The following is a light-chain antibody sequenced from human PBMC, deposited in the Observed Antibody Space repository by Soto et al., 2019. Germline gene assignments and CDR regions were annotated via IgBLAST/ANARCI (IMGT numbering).Light chain of an antibody. CDR2: EVN. V-gene: IGLV2-8*01. CDR1: SSDVGRYNY. CDR3: SSYAGTPFV. J-gene: IGLJ1*01. Sequence: QSVLTQPPSASGSPGQSVTISCTGTSSDVGRYNYVSWYQQHPGKAPKLMVSEVNKRASGVPDRFSGSKSGNTASLTVSGLQAEDEADYYCSSYAGTPFVFGTGTKVTV.